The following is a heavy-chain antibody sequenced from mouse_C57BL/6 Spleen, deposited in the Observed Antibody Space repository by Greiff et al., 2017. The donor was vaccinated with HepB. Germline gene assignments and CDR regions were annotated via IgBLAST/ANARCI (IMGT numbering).Heavy chain of an antibody. J-gene: IGHJ3*01. Sequence: EVQLQQSGPELVKPGASVKISCKASGYTFTDYYMNWVKQSHGKSLEWIGEINPNNGGTSYNQKFKGKATLTVDKSSSTAYMELRSLTSEDSAVYCCGRGGGLAWFAYWGQGTLVTVSA. V-gene: IGHV1-26*01. CDR1: GYTFTDYY. CDR2: INPNNGGT. D-gene: IGHD1-1*01. CDR3: GRGGGLAWFAY.